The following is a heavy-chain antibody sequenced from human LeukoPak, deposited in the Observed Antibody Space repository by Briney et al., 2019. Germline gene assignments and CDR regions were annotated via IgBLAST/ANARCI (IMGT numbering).Heavy chain of an antibody. Sequence: PSETLSLTCTVSGGSISSYYWSWIRQPPGKGLEWIGYIYYSGSTNYNPSLKSRVTISVDTSKNQFSLKLSSVTAADTAVYYCARGFGCSGGSCYSARDYWGQGTLVTVSS. CDR3: ARGFGCSGGSCYSARDY. J-gene: IGHJ4*02. D-gene: IGHD2-15*01. CDR2: IYYSGST. V-gene: IGHV4-59*08. CDR1: GGSISSYY.